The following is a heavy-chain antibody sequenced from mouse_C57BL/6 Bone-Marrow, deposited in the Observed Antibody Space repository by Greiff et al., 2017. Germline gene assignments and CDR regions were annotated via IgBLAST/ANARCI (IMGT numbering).Heavy chain of an antibody. V-gene: IGHV5-4*01. CDR3: ARDGPYGSSYEYAMDY. J-gene: IGHJ4*01. CDR2: ISDGGSYT. D-gene: IGHD1-1*01. CDR1: GFTFSSYA. Sequence: EVHLVESGGGLVKPGGSLKLSCAASGFTFSSYAMSWVRQTPEKRLEWVATISDGGSYTYYPDNVKGRFTISRDNAKNNLYLQMSHLKSEDTAMYYCARDGPYGSSYEYAMDYWGQGTSVTVSS.